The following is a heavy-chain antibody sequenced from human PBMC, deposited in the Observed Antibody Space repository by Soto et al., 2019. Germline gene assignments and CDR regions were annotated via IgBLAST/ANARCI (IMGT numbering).Heavy chain of an antibody. V-gene: IGHV1-69*01. CDR3: ARRGVAPAPIGYLHYGLDV. Sequence: QVQLVQSGAEVKKPGSSVKVSCKASGGTFNNYAISWVRQAPGQGLEWVGGIIPIFGTPSYAQKFQGRVTITADESTSTSYMELSSLRSEDTAVFYCARRGVAPAPIGYLHYGLDVWGQGTTVTVSS. D-gene: IGHD2-2*02. CDR1: GGTFNNYA. CDR2: IIPIFGTP. J-gene: IGHJ6*02.